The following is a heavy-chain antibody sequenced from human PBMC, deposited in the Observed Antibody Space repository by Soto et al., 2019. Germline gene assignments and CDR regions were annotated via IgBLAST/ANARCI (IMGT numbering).Heavy chain of an antibody. J-gene: IGHJ6*02. Sequence: GASVKVSCKASGYSFTNYGIHWVRQAPGQRFEWMGWISAGNGQTKSSQRFQGRVTITRDTSASTAHMGLNSLTSEDTGVYYCARGSSSWENYYFYGLDVWGQGTTVTVSS. CDR1: GYSFTNYG. CDR2: ISAGNGQT. CDR3: ARGSSSWENYYFYGLDV. V-gene: IGHV1-3*01. D-gene: IGHD6-13*01.